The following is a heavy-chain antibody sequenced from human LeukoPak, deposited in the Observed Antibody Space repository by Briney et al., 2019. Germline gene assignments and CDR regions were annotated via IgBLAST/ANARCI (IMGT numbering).Heavy chain of an antibody. Sequence: HPSETLSLTCTVSGGAISSYYWSWIRQPPGKGLEWIGNYYYSWITNYNASLKRRLTILVETSKNNYYLTLSSVTAADTAVYYCARSRSGNYSAAEYWGQGTLVTVSS. V-gene: IGHV4-59*08. D-gene: IGHD1-26*01. CDR3: ARSRSGNYSAAEY. J-gene: IGHJ4*02. CDR1: GGAISSYY. CDR2: YYYSWIT.